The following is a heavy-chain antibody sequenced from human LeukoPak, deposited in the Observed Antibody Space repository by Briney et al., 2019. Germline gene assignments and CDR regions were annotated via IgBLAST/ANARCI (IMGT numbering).Heavy chain of an antibody. CDR1: GFTFSRYT. D-gene: IGHD5-12*01. CDR3: ARDSPQALAILHAFDI. Sequence: GGPLTLSCAASGFTFSRYTMNCVRQAPGKGLEGVSNISSSSSTIYYADSVKGRYTISRDNAKNSLYLQMNSLRAEDTAVYYCARDSPQALAILHAFDIWGHGTMVTVSS. V-gene: IGHV3-48*01. J-gene: IGHJ3*02. CDR2: ISSSSSTI.